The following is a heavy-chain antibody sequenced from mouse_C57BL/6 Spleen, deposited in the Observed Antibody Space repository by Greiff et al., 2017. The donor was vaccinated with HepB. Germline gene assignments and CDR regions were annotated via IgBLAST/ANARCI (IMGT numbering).Heavy chain of an antibody. J-gene: IGHJ3*01. V-gene: IGHV1-15*01. CDR2: IDPETGGT. D-gene: IGHD2-4*01. Sequence: VQLQQSGAELVRPGASVTLSCKASGYTFTDYEMHWVKQTPVHGLEWIGAIDPETGGTAYNQKFKGKAILTADKSSSTAYMELRSLTSEDSAVYYCTRWVIYYDYDGAYWGQGTLVTVSA. CDR3: TRWVIYYDYDGAY. CDR1: GYTFTDYE.